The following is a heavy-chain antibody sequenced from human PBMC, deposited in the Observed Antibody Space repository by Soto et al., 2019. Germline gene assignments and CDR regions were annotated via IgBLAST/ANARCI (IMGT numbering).Heavy chain of an antibody. CDR2: ISSSGYI. CDR3: ARDCSGGSCYPGMDV. Sequence: EVQLVESGGGLVKPGGSLRLSCAASGFNFNSYTINWVRQAPGKRLEWLSSISSSGYIFSTDSVRGRFTISRDNAKDSVYLRINSLRAEDTGVYFCARDCSGGSCYPGMDVWGQGTTVTVSS. J-gene: IGHJ6*02. D-gene: IGHD2-15*01. V-gene: IGHV3-21*01. CDR1: GFNFNSYT.